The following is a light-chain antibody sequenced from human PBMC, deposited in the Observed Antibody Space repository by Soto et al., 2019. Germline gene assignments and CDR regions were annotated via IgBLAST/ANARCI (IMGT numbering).Light chain of an antibody. V-gene: IGKV3-15*01. J-gene: IGKJ1*01. CDR1: QSVSSK. CDR2: GAS. CDR3: QPYGSSPS. Sequence: IVMTQSPATLSLSAGERATLSCRASQSVSSKLAWYQQKPGQAPRLLIYGASTRATGIPARFSGSGSGTDFPLTISRMDPEDFAVYYCQPYGSSPSFGQGTKVDI.